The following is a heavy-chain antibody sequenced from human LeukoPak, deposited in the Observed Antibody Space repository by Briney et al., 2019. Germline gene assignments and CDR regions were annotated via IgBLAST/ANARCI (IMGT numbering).Heavy chain of an antibody. CDR2: ISDDGSNK. Sequence: PGRSLRLSCAVSEVTFSIYGMHWVRQAPGKGLEWVAVISDDGSNKHYADSVKGRFTISRDNSKNTLYLQMNSLRAEDTALYYCATGEFYFDFWGQGTLVTVSS. V-gene: IGHV3-30*03. CDR1: EVTFSIYG. J-gene: IGHJ4*02. D-gene: IGHD3-16*01. CDR3: ATGEFYFDF.